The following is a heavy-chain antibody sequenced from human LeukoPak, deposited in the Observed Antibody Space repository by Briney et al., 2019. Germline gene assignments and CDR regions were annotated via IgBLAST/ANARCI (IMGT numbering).Heavy chain of an antibody. V-gene: IGHV3-30*18. CDR2: ISYDGSNK. J-gene: IGHJ4*02. D-gene: IGHD2-2*01. CDR1: GFTFSSCG. CDR3: AKENRYCSSTSCYQGLYDY. Sequence: GGSLRLSCAASGFTFSSCGMHWVRQAPGKGLEWVAVISYDGSNKYYADSVKGRFTISRDNSKNTLYLQMNSLRAEDTAVYYCAKENRYCSSTSCYQGLYDYWGQGTLVTVSS.